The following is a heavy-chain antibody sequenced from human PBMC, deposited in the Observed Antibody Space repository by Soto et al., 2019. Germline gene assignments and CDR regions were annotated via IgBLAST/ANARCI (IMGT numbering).Heavy chain of an antibody. D-gene: IGHD3-10*01. CDR2: IIPILGIA. V-gene: IGHV1-69*02. J-gene: IGHJ6*02. Sequence: SVKVSCKASGGTFSSYTISWVRQAPGQGLEWMGRIIPILGIANYAQKFQGRVTITADKSTSTAYMELSSLRSEDTAVYYCARSYGSGSYYNEYYYYGMDVWG. CDR1: GGTFSSYT. CDR3: ARSYGSGSYYNEYYYYGMDV.